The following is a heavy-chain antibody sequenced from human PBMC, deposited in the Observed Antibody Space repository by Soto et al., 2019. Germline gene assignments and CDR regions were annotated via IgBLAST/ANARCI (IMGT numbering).Heavy chain of an antibody. CDR1: GGTFSSFT. Sequence: QVQLVQSGAEVKKPGSSVKVACKASGGTFSSFTISWVRQAPGQGLAWMGGIIPIYGTANYAQKFQGTVTITADASTRTAYMELSSLSSADTAVYYCAKDRRADWYSYYDYAMDVWGQWTPFTVSS. CDR2: IIPIYGTA. D-gene: IGHD6-13*01. V-gene: IGHV1-69*01. CDR3: AKDRRADWYSYYDYAMDV. J-gene: IGHJ6*02.